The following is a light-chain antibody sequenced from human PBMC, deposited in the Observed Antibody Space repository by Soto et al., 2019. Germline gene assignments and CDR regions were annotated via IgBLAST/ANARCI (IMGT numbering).Light chain of an antibody. CDR1: HYVYSN. J-gene: IGKJ1*01. CDR2: RAS. CDR3: QQYHNLWT. V-gene: IGKV3-15*01. Sequence: EVVLTQSQDTLSLSPGERATLSGTASHYVYSNVAWFQQRPGQAPRLLIYRASTRATGTPARFSGSGSGTEFTLTITSLQSEDFALYYCQQYHNLWTFGQGTKVDIK.